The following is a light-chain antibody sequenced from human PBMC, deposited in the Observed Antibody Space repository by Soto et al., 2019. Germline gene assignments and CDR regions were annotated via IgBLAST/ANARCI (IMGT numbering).Light chain of an antibody. CDR2: GAS. CDR3: QRYNNWPRT. CDR1: QSVSSN. Sequence: EIVMTQSPATLSVSPGERATLSCRASQSVSSNLAWYQQKPGQAPRLLIYGASTRATGIPTRFSGSGSGTEFTLTISILQYEDFAFYYCQRYNNWPRTFGQGTKVEIK. V-gene: IGKV3-15*01. J-gene: IGKJ1*01.